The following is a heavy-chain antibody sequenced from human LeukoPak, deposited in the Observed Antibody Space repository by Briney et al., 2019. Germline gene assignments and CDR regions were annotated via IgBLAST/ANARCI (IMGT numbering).Heavy chain of an antibody. CDR2: INWNGSST. V-gene: IGHV3-20*04. Sequence: PGGSLRLSCAASGFTFGGYGMSWVRQAPGKGLEWVAGINWNGSSTGYADSVKGRFTISRDNAKNSLYLQMNSLRAEDTAVYYCARDLVTSWNEYWGQGTLVTVSS. CDR3: ARDLVTSWNEY. J-gene: IGHJ4*02. D-gene: IGHD2-21*02. CDR1: GFTFGGYG.